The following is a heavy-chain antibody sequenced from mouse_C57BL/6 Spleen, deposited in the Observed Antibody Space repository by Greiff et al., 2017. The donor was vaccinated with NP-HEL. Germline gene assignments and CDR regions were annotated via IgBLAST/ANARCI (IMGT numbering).Heavy chain of an antibody. D-gene: IGHD1-1*01. CDR1: GYSITSGYY. V-gene: IGHV3-6*01. Sequence: EVKLMESGPGLVKPSQSLSLTCSVTGYSITSGYYWNWIRQFPGNKLEWMGYISYDGSNNYNPSLKNRISITRDTSKNQFFLKLNSVTTEDTATYYWARAYGSSYGWFAYWGQGTLVTVSA. J-gene: IGHJ3*01. CDR2: ISYDGSN. CDR3: ARAYGSSYGWFAY.